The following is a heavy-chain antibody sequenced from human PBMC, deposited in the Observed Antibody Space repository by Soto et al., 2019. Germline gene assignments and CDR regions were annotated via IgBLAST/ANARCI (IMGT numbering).Heavy chain of an antibody. V-gene: IGHV1-69*12. J-gene: IGHJ4*02. D-gene: IGHD3-22*01. CDR1: GGTFSSYA. CDR2: IIPIFGTA. CDR3: ATAGDSRGDYPPG. Sequence: QVQLVQSGAEVKKPGSSVKVSCKASGGTFSSYAISWVRQAPGQGLEWMGGIIPIFGTANYAQKLQGRVTNTADESTRTAYMELSSLSAEDTAVDYCATAGDSRGDYPPGGGPGTLVTVSS.